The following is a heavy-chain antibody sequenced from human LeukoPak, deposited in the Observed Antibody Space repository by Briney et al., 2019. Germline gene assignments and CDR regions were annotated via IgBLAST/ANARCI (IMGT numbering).Heavy chain of an antibody. V-gene: IGHV3-23*01. CDR3: ARRGGSSWSSFDF. D-gene: IGHD6-13*01. J-gene: IGHJ4*02. Sequence: GGSLRLSCAASGFNFQHYAMNWVRQAPGKGPEWVSGISGFGGSTYYAPSVKDRFAISRDNSGNALFLRLTNLRVEDPALYYCARRGGSSWSSFDFWGQGTWVGVSS. CDR2: ISGFGGST. CDR1: GFNFQHYA.